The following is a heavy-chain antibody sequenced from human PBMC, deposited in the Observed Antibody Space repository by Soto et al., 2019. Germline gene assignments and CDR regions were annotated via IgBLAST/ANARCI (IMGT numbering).Heavy chain of an antibody. J-gene: IGHJ6*02. CDR1: GFPFSSYE. CDR3: ARDLIAARRYYYYFGMDV. V-gene: IGHV3-48*03. Sequence: PGGSLRLSCAVFGFPFSSYEMNWGRQAPGKGLEWVSYISSSGSSIYYADSVKGRFTISRDNAKNSLYLQMNSLRAEDTAVYYCARDLIAARRYYYYFGMDVWGQGTTVTVSS. D-gene: IGHD6-6*01. CDR2: ISSSGSSI.